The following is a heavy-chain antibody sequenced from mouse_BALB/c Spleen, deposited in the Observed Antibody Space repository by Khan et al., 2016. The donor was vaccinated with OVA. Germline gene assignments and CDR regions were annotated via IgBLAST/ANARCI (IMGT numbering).Heavy chain of an antibody. CDR1: GYTFTSYT. J-gene: IGHJ3*01. Sequence: QIQLQQSGAELARPGASVKMSCKASGYTFTSYTMHWVKQRPGQGLEWIGYINPSSSYPNYNPKFKDKATLTADKSSSTAYMQLSSLTSEASAVYYCTREGAYYRSAGCFDYWGQGTLLTVSS. V-gene: IGHV1-4*01. CDR2: INPSSSYP. D-gene: IGHD2-14*01. CDR3: TREGAYYRSAGCFDY.